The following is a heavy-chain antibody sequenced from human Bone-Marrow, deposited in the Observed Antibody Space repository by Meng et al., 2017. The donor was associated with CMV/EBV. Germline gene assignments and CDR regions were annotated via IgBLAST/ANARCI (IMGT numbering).Heavy chain of an antibody. J-gene: IGHJ4*02. V-gene: IGHV1-2*02. D-gene: IGHD4-11*01. CDR3: ARDHDYSSPDY. CDR2: INPNSGGT. CDR1: GYTFTGYY. Sequence: KSSGYTFTGYYMHWVRQAPGQGLEWMGWINPNSGGTNYAQKFQGRVTMTRDTSISTAYMELSRLRSDDTAVYYCARDHDYSSPDYWGQGPLVTVYS.